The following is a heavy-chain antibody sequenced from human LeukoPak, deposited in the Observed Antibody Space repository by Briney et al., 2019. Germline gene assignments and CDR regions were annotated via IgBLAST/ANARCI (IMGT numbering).Heavy chain of an antibody. CDR1: GYTFTSNY. J-gene: IGHJ4*02. Sequence: GASVTVSCTASGYTFTSNYMHWVRQAPGQGLEWMGVIAPSSGTTSYAQKSQGRVTMTRDTSTSTLYMELSSLTSEDTAVYYCARASGSSAVPFDYWGQGTLVTVSS. V-gene: IGHV1-46*01. CDR3: ARASGSSAVPFDY. CDR2: IAPSSGTT. D-gene: IGHD3-10*01.